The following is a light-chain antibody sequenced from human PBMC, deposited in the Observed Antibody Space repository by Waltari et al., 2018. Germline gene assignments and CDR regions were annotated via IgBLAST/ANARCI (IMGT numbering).Light chain of an antibody. CDR2: DVS. V-gene: IGLV2-14*03. J-gene: IGLJ3*02. Sequence: QSALTQPASVSGSPGQSITISCTGTSSDVGSYNYVSWYQQHPGKAPKLMIYDVSNRPSWVSNRFSGSESGNTASLTISGLQGEDEADYYCSSYTSSRTRVFGGGTKLTVL. CDR3: SSYTSSRTRV. CDR1: SSDVGSYNY.